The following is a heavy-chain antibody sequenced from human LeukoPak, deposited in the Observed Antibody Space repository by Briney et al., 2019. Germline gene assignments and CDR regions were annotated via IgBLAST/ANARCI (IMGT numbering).Heavy chain of an antibody. CDR2: INPNSGGT. CDR1: GYTFTGYY. Sequence: ASVKVSCKASGYTFTGYYMHWVRQAPGQGLEWMGRINPNSGGTNYAQKFQGRVTMTRDTSISTAYMELSRLRSDDTAVYYCAKRGASVMVRGVPIDYWGQGTLVTVSS. J-gene: IGHJ4*02. D-gene: IGHD3-10*01. CDR3: AKRGASVMVRGVPIDY. V-gene: IGHV1-2*06.